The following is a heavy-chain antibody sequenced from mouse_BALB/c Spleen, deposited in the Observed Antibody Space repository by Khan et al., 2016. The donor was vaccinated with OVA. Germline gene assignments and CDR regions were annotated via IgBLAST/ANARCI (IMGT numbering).Heavy chain of an antibody. CDR3: ARQPYYHYNIMDY. CDR2: IWSDGST. CDR1: GFSLTNYG. V-gene: IGHV2-6-1*01. Sequence: VKLLESGPGLVAPSQSLSITCTISGFSLTNYGVHWVRQPPGKGLEWLVVIWSDGSTSYNSALRSRLTISKDNSKSQVFLKMNSLQTDDTAVYFGARQPYYHYNIMDYWGQGTSVTVSS. J-gene: IGHJ4*01. D-gene: IGHD2-10*01.